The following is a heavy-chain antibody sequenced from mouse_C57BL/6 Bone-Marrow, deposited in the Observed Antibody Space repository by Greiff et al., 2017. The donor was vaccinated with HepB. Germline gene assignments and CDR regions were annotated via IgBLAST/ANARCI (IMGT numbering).Heavy chain of an antibody. V-gene: IGHV5-16*01. CDR2: INYDGSST. CDR1: GFTFSDYY. J-gene: IGHJ3*01. D-gene: IGHD1-1*01. CDR3: AREDYGRGSFAY. Sequence: EVQLVESEGGLVQPGSSMKLSCTASGFTFSDYYMAWVRQVPEKGLEWVANINYDGSSTYYLDSLKSRFIISRDNAKNILYLQMSSLKSEDTATYYCAREDYGRGSFAYWGQGTLVTVSA.